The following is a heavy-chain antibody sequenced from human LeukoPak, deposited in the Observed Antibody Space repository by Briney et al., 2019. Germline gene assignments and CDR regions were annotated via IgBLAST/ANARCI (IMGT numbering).Heavy chain of an antibody. V-gene: IGHV3-53*01. J-gene: IGHJ4*02. Sequence: GGSLRLSCAASGFTVSSNYMSWVRQAPGKGLEWVSVIYSGGSTYYADSVKGRFTISRDNSKNTLYLQMNSLRAEDTAVYYCARALRGYDSDYWGQGTLVTVSS. D-gene: IGHD5-12*01. CDR2: IYSGGST. CDR1: GFTVSSNY. CDR3: ARALRGYDSDY.